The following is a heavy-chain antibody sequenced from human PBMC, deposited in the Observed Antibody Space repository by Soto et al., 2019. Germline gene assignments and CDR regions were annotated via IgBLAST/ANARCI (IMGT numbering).Heavy chain of an antibody. CDR3: AEGVLTAPPLDP. V-gene: IGHV3-23*01. CDR2: ISGAGGTT. CDR1: GCTFSTNS. Sequence: GGSLRLSCKAPGCTFSTNSMNWVRQAPGKGLDWVASISGAGGTTYYAASVRGRFTVSRDNSKTPLYLDMNNLSAGDTAVYYCAEGVLTAPPLDPWGQGTLVTVSS. J-gene: IGHJ5*02. D-gene: IGHD5-18*01.